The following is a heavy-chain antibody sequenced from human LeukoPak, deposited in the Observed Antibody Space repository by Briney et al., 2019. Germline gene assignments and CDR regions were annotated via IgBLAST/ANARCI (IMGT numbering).Heavy chain of an antibody. CDR1: GYTFTSYH. CDR2: INPSGGTT. D-gene: IGHD6-19*01. J-gene: IGHJ4*02. V-gene: IGHV1-46*01. CDR3: ARVKDQWLVPSRTYYFDY. Sequence: GASVKVSCKASGYTFTSYHMHWVRQAPGQGLEWMGIINPSGGTTNYAQKFRGRVTMTRDMSISTAYMELSRLRSDDTAVYYCARVKDQWLVPSRTYYFDYWGQGTLVTVSS.